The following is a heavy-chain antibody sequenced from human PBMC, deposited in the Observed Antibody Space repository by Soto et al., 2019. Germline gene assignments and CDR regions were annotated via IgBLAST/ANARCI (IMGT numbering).Heavy chain of an antibody. CDR2: MNPKSGNT. CDR1: GYAFINHN. D-gene: IGHD2-2*01. J-gene: IGHJ5*02. V-gene: IGHV1-8*01. CDR3: ARDIILEPAASNWFDP. Sequence: QVQLVQSGAEVKKPGASVRVSCKASGYAFINHNINWVRQATGQGLEWMGWMNPKSGNTGYAQKFQARVTMTRSTSISTAYMEPTSLTSENTAVYYCARDIILEPAASNWFDPWGQGTLVTVSS.